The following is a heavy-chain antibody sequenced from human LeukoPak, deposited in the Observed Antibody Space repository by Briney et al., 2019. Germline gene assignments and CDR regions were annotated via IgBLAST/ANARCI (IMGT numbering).Heavy chain of an antibody. Sequence: ASVKVSCKASGYTFTSYYMHWVRQAPGQGLEWMGIINPSGGSTSYAQKFQGRVTMTRDTSTSTVYMELSSLRSEDTAVYYCARVMSGSLLWFGELLVGEDDAFDIWGQGTMVTVSS. D-gene: IGHD3-10*01. CDR1: GYTFTSYY. J-gene: IGHJ3*02. V-gene: IGHV1-46*01. CDR2: INPSGGST. CDR3: ARVMSGSLLWFGELLVGEDDAFDI.